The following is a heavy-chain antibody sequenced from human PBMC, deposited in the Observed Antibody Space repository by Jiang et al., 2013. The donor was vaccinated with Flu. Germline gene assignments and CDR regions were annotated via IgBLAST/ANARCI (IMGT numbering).Heavy chain of an antibody. Sequence: GLVKPSGTLSLTCAVSGGSISSSNWWSWVRQPPGKGLEWIGEIYHSGSTNYNPSLKSRVTISVDKSKNQFSLKLSSVTAADTAVYYCARRIRYCSGGSCSYPRFAFDIWGQGTMVTVSS. CDR1: GGSISSSNW. D-gene: IGHD2-15*01. CDR3: ARRIRYCSGGSCSYPRFAFDI. CDR2: IYHSGST. V-gene: IGHV4-4*02. J-gene: IGHJ3*02.